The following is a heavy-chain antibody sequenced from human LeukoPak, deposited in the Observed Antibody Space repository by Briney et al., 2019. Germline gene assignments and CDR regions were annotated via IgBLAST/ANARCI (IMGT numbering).Heavy chain of an antibody. J-gene: IGHJ6*03. CDR1: GGSFSGYY. V-gene: IGHV4-4*09. CDR2: IYTSGST. Sequence: SETLSLTCAVYGGSFSGYYWSWIRQPPGKGLEWIGYIYTSGSTNYNPSLKSRVTISVDMSKNQFSLKLSSVTAADTAVYYCAKGSHYYYYYMDVWGEGTTVTVSS. CDR3: AKGSHYYYYYMDV.